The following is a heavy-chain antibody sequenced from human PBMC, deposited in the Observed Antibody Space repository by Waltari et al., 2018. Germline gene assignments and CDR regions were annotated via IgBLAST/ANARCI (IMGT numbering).Heavy chain of an antibody. CDR1: GLTFSSYA. D-gene: IGHD4-17*01. V-gene: IGHV3-23*01. Sequence: EVELLDSGGGLVQPGGSLRLSCAASGLTFSSYAMSWVRQAPGNGLEWVSTISGSGGTTYYAHSVKGRLTISRNNSKNTFYLQMNSLRADDTAVYYCAKDLTVTTFGRAPSSAFDIWGQGTMVTVSS. CDR2: ISGSGGTT. CDR3: AKDLTVTTFGRAPSSAFDI. J-gene: IGHJ3*02.